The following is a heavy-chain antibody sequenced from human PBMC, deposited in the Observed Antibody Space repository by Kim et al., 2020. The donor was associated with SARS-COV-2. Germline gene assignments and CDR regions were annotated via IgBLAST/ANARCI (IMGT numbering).Heavy chain of an antibody. CDR3: ARLERRRADY. CDR1: GGSISSSSYY. D-gene: IGHD1-1*01. CDR2: IYYSGST. V-gene: IGHV4-39*01. Sequence: SETLSLTCTVSGGSISSSSYYWGWIRQPPGKGLEWIGSIYYSGSTYYNPSLKSRVTISVDTSKNQFSLKLSSVTAADTAVYYCARLERRRADYWGQGTLVTVSS. J-gene: IGHJ4*02.